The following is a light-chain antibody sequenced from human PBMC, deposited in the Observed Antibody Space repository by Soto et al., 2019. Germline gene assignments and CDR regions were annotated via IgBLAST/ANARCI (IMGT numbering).Light chain of an antibody. CDR2: DVS. Sequence: SALTQPASVSGSPGQSITLSCTGTSSDVGGYNYVSWYQQHPGKVPKLVIYDVSDRPSGVSNRFSGSKSGNTASLTISGLQAEDEADYYCSSYTSRNTLVFGGGTKLTVL. CDR3: SSYTSRNTLV. V-gene: IGLV2-14*01. CDR1: SSDVGGYNY. J-gene: IGLJ2*01.